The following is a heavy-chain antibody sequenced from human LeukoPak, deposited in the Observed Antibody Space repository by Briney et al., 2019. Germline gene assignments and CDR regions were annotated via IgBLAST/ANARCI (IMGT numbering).Heavy chain of an antibody. CDR1: GGSFSGYY. Sequence: SETLSRTCAVYGGSFSGYYWSWIRQPPGKGLEWIGRIYTSGSTNYNPSLKSRVTMSVDTSKNQFSLKLSSVTAADTAVYYCARGQQPGDWFDPWGQGTLVTVSS. CDR2: IYTSGST. D-gene: IGHD6-13*01. CDR3: ARGQQPGDWFDP. V-gene: IGHV4-59*10. J-gene: IGHJ5*02.